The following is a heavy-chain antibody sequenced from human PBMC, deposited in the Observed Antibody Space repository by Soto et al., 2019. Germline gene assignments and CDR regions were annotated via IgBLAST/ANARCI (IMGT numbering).Heavy chain of an antibody. V-gene: IGHV1-2*02. CDR3: ARGDFDRSGNYNAGWFAP. Sequence: QVQLVQSGAEVKKPGASVKVSCKASGYTFTAYYMHWLRQAPGQGLEWMGWINPNSGGTNYAQRFQGRVTVTNDTSISTTYMELSSLGSDDTAVCYCARGDFDRSGNYNAGWFAPWGQGTLVTVSS. D-gene: IGHD3-22*01. CDR1: GYTFTAYY. J-gene: IGHJ5*02. CDR2: INPNSGGT.